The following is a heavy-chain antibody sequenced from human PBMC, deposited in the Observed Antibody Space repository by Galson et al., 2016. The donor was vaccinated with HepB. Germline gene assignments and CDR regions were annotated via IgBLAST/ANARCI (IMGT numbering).Heavy chain of an antibody. CDR1: GFTFSYFG. D-gene: IGHD6-6*01. CDR3: AKDRSSSTGLVEGMDV. CDR2: ISYHGSNI. J-gene: IGHJ6*02. Sequence: SLRLSCAASGFTFSYFGMHWVRQAPGKGLEWVAVISYHGSNIYYADSVKGRFTISRDNSKNTLYLQMNSLRAEDTAVYYCAKDRSSSTGLVEGMDVWGQGTTVTVSS. V-gene: IGHV3-30*18.